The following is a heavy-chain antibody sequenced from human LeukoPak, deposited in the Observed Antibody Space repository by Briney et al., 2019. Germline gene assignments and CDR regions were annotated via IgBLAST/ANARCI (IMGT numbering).Heavy chain of an antibody. CDR1: GFTFDDYA. Sequence: GGSLRLSCAASGFTFDDYAMHWVRQAPGKGLEWVSGISWNSGSIGYADSVKGRFTISRDNAKNSLYLQVNSLRAEDTALYYCAKDQHSTIAAAGVYFDYWGQGTLVTVSS. CDR2: ISWNSGSI. V-gene: IGHV3-9*01. CDR3: AKDQHSTIAAAGVYFDY. J-gene: IGHJ4*02. D-gene: IGHD6-13*01.